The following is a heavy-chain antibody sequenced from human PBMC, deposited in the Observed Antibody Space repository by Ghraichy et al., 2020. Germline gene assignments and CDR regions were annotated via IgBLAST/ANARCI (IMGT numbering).Heavy chain of an antibody. Sequence: GGSLRLTCAASGFTFSSSWMHWVRQAPGKGLVWVLRINSDGGSTTYADSVKGRFTISKDNAKNTLYLQMNSLRAEDTAVYYCVKDLVGGGFGAYGMDVWGQGTTVIVS. CDR2: INSDGGST. CDR3: VKDLVGGGFGAYGMDV. CDR1: GFTFSSSW. J-gene: IGHJ6*02. D-gene: IGHD2-21*01. V-gene: IGHV3-74*01.